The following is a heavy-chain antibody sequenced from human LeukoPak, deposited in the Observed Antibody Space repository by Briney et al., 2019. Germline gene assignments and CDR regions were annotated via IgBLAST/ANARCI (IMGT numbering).Heavy chain of an antibody. J-gene: IGHJ6*02. CDR1: GGSISSGDYY. CDR2: INHSGST. V-gene: IGHV4-39*07. Sequence: SETLSLTCTVSGGSISSGDYYWSWIRQPPGKGLEWIGEINHSGSTNYNPSLKSRVTISVDTSKNQFSLKLSSVTAADTAVYYCARGRSYSYYYGMDVWGQGTTVTVSS. CDR3: ARGRSYSYYYGMDV.